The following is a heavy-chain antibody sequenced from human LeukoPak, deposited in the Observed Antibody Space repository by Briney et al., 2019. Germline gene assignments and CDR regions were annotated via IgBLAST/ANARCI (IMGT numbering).Heavy chain of an antibody. J-gene: IGHJ2*01. Sequence: GGSLRLSCAASGFTFSSYVMSWVRQAPGKGLEWVAFIRYDGSNKYYADSVKGRFTISRDNAKNSLYLQMNSLRAEDTAVYYCARDRGHYYGSGSYSQYWYFDLWGRGTLVTVSS. D-gene: IGHD3-10*01. CDR3: ARDRGHYYGSGSYSQYWYFDL. V-gene: IGHV3-30*02. CDR1: GFTFSSYV. CDR2: IRYDGSNK.